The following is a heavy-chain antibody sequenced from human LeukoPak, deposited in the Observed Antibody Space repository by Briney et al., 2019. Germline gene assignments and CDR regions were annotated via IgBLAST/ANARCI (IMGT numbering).Heavy chain of an antibody. D-gene: IGHD5-24*01. V-gene: IGHV3-21*01. Sequence: GGSLRLSCAASGFSFSDYTMNWVRQAPGKGLEWVSSISSWSSYIYYGASVKGRVTISRDNAKNSLYLQMHSLRAGDTAVYYCAREIFNCFDIWGQGTMVTVSS. J-gene: IGHJ3*02. CDR1: GFSFSDYT. CDR2: ISSWSSYI. CDR3: AREIFNCFDI.